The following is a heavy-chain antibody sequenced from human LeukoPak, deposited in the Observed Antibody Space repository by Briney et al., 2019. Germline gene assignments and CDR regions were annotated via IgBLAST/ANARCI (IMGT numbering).Heavy chain of an antibody. CDR2: FDPEDGET. Sequence: GASVKVSCKVSGYTLTELSMHWVRQAPGKGLEWMGGFDPEDGETIYAQKFQGRVTMTEDTSTDTAYMELSSLRSEDTAVYYCATYIWFGELLRFDYWGLGTLVTVSS. D-gene: IGHD3-10*01. CDR1: GYTLTELS. V-gene: IGHV1-24*01. CDR3: ATYIWFGELLRFDY. J-gene: IGHJ4*02.